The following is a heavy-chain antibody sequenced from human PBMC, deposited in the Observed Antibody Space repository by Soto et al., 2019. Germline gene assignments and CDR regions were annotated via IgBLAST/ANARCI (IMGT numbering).Heavy chain of an antibody. J-gene: IGHJ5*02. CDR3: ARGFVIFGVVNSINWFSP. Sequence: PSETLSLTCTVSGGSISSGGYYWSWIRQHPGKGLEWIGYIYYSGSTYYNPSLKSRVTISVDTSKNQFSLKLSSVTAADTAVYSCARGFVIFGVVNSINWFSPCGQGTLVTVSS. CDR1: GGSISSGGYY. D-gene: IGHD3-3*01. V-gene: IGHV4-31*03. CDR2: IYYSGST.